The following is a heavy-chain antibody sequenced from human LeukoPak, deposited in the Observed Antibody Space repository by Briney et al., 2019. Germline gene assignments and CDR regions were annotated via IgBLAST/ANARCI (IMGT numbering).Heavy chain of an antibody. D-gene: IGHD3-9*01. CDR3: AKGRYFDFPRRIYMDV. CDR2: ISISSSYI. Sequence: PGGSLRLSCAASGFTFSRYSMNWVRQAPGKGLEWVSSISISSSYIYYADSVKGRFTMSRDNAKNSLYLQVNSLRAEDTAVYYCAKGRYFDFPRRIYMDVWGKGTTVTVSS. J-gene: IGHJ6*03. V-gene: IGHV3-21*04. CDR1: GFTFSRYS.